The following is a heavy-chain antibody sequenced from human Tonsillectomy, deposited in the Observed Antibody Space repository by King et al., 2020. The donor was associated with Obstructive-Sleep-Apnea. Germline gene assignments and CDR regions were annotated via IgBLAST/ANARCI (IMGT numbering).Heavy chain of an antibody. D-gene: IGHD3-16*02. CDR2: IYYSGST. V-gene: IGHV4-31*03. J-gene: IGHJ6*02. CDR3: AREADYDYVWGTFRLTDYYYHMDV. Sequence: VQLQESGPGLVKPSQTLSLTCTVSGGSINSGGYYWTWIRQHPGKGLEWIGNIYYSGSTSYNPSLKSRGTLSVDTSKNQFSLKLNSVTAADTAVYYCAREADYDYVWGTFRLTDYYYHMDVWGQGTTVTVSS. CDR1: GGSINSGGYY.